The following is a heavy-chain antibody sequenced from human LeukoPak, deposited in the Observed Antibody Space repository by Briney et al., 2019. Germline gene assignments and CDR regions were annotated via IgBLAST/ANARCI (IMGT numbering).Heavy chain of an antibody. J-gene: IGHJ4*02. Sequence: PGGSLRLSCTTSGFTFGDYAMSWVRQAPRKGLEGVGFIRSKPYGGTTGYAASVKGRFTISRDDSKSIAYLQMDSLKTEDTAVYYCTRIPLAYCSSSRCPLWIDFWGQGTLVTVSS. D-gene: IGHD2-2*01. CDR1: GFTFGDYA. V-gene: IGHV3-49*04. CDR2: IRSKPYGGTT. CDR3: TRIPLAYCSSSRCPLWIDF.